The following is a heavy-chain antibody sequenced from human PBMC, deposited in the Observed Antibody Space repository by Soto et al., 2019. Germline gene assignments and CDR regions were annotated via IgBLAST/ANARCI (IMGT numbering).Heavy chain of an antibody. V-gene: IGHV2-70*01. CDR2: IEWDDDK. Sequence: SGPTLVNPTQTLTLTCTVSGFALTTTGMCVTCFRQPPGKALEWLALIEWDDDKNYSTSLMTRLTLSKDTSKNQVILTMTNMDPVDTGTYYCARMLKRGTSDWIQIDYWGQGTLVTVS. CDR3: ARMLKRGTSDWIQIDY. D-gene: IGHD3-9*01. J-gene: IGHJ4*02. CDR1: GFALTTTGMC.